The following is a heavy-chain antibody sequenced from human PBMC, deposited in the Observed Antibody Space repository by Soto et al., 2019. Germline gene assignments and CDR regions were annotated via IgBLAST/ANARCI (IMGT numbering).Heavy chain of an antibody. Sequence: GESLKISCKGSGYTFTNYWIGWVRQMPGKGLEWMGIIYPGDSDTKYNPAFQGQVTISADKSITTTYLRWTSLRASDTAIYYCAASIFYYGMDVWGQGTTVTVSS. CDR2: IYPGDSDT. CDR1: GYTFTNYW. V-gene: IGHV5-51*01. CDR3: AASIFYYGMDV. J-gene: IGHJ6*02.